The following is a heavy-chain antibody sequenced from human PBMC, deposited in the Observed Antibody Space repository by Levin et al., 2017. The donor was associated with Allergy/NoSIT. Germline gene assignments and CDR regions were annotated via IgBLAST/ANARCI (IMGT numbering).Heavy chain of an antibody. CDR2: IHFVGSNK. J-gene: IGHJ3*02. Sequence: GGSLRLSCAASGFTFSDYGTDWVRQAPGKGLEWVAVIHFVGSNKYYGDSVTGRFTISRDNSKNMLYLQMNNLRADDTAVYYCAGGRTAIEDDGFDIWGQGTLVTVSS. V-gene: IGHV3-33*01. CDR3: AGGRTAIEDDGFDI. D-gene: IGHD2-21*02. CDR1: GFTFSDYG.